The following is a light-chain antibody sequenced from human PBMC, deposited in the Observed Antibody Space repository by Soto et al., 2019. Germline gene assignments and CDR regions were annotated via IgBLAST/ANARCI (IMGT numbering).Light chain of an antibody. CDR1: QSVSSRY. CDR2: GAS. Sequence: EIVMTQSPATLSLSPGERATLSCRASQSVSSRYLSWYQQKPGQAPRLLIYGASTRATGIPARFSGSGSGTDFTLTIDSLQPEDFAVYYCQQERLTFGGGTKVEIK. J-gene: IGKJ4*01. CDR3: QQERLT. V-gene: IGKV3D-7*01.